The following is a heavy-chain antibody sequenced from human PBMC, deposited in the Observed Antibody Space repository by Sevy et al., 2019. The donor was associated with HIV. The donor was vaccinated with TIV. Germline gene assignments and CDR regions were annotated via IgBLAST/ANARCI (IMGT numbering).Heavy chain of an antibody. D-gene: IGHD5-18*01. J-gene: IGHJ4*02. CDR2: IYHSGRT. CDR1: SYSISSDYY. Sequence: SETLSLTCAVSSYSISSDYYWGWIRQPPGKGLEWIGSIYHSGRTHYNPSLKSRVTISVDTSKNQFSLKLTSVTAADTAVYYCARQTSNVDTAHLDYWGQGTLVTVSS. V-gene: IGHV4-38-2*01. CDR3: ARQTSNVDTAHLDY.